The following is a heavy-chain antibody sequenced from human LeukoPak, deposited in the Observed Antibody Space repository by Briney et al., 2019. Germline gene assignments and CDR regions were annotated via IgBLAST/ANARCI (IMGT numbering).Heavy chain of an antibody. CDR3: ARDSSGWYRGYFDY. CDR1: GFTFSNYG. D-gene: IGHD6-19*01. CDR2: ISYDGNNK. V-gene: IGHV3-30*03. Sequence: GGSLRLSCAAPGFTFSNYGIHWVRQAPGKGLEWVAVISYDGNNKYYADSVKGRFTISRDNSKNTPFLQMNSLRAEDTAVYYCARDSSGWYRGYFDYWGQGTLVTVSS. J-gene: IGHJ4*02.